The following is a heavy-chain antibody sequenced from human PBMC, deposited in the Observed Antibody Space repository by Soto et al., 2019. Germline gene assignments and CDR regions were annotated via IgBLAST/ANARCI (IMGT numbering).Heavy chain of an antibody. D-gene: IGHD5-12*01. V-gene: IGHV1-69*06. J-gene: IGHJ5*01. CDR1: GGTFCSYA. Sequence: ASVTVSCKAYGGTFCSYAISWVRQASGQGLAWMGGIIPIFGTPHYAQKLQGRVTITADKSTSTADMELSSLRSEDTAVYYCARGHLNDRVATIFDFWGEGTQVTVSS. CDR2: IIPIFGTP. CDR3: ARGHLNDRVATIFDF.